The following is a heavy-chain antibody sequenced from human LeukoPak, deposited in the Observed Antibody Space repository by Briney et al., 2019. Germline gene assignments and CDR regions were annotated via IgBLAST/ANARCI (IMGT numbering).Heavy chain of an antibody. CDR1: GYSFTSYW. CDR3: ARESVRYCSSTSCPTDYYYYGMDV. CDR2: IYPGDSDT. J-gene: IGHJ6*02. D-gene: IGHD2-2*01. Sequence: GESLKISCKGSGYSFTSYWIGWVRQMPGKGLEWMGIIYPGDSDTRYSPSFQGQVTISADKSISTAYLQWSSLKASDTAMYYCARESVRYCSSTSCPTDYYYYGMDVWGQGTTVTVSS. V-gene: IGHV5-51*01.